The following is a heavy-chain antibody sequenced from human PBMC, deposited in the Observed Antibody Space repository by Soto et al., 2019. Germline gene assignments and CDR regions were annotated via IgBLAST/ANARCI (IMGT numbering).Heavy chain of an antibody. V-gene: IGHV4-59*01. D-gene: IGHD3-10*01. CDR3: ASSIITMVRGVIFDY. CDR1: CGSISSYY. J-gene: IGHJ4*02. CDR2: IYYSGST. Sequence: SATLSLTCTVCCGSISSYYWCWIRQPPGKGLEWIGYIYYSGSTNYNPSLKSRVTVSVDTSKNQFSLKLSSVTAADTAVYYCASSIITMVRGVIFDYWGQGTLLTVSS.